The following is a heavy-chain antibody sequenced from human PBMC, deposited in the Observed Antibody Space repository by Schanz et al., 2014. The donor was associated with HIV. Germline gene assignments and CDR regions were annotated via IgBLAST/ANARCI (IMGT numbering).Heavy chain of an antibody. V-gene: IGHV1-18*01. CDR3: ARGQDWPGPQLDH. CDR2: ISPYNGDR. J-gene: IGHJ5*02. CDR1: GYTFPTYG. D-gene: IGHD3-9*01. Sequence: QVQLLQSGAEVKKSGASVKVSCKTSGYTFPTYGITWVRQAPGQGLDWMGWISPYNGDRKYDRKIQGRVTLTTDTSTNTAYMELRSLRSDDTAVYYCARGQDWPGPQLDHWGHGTLVIVSS.